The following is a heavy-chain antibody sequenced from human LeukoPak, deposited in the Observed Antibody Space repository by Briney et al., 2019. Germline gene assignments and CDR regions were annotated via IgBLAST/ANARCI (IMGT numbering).Heavy chain of an antibody. CDR2: INHSGST. J-gene: IGHJ4*02. V-gene: IGHV4-34*01. CDR1: GGSFSGYY. CDR3: ARGEGVPAATYYFDY. Sequence: SETLSLTCAVYGGSFSGYYWSRIRQPPGKGLEWIGEINHSGSTNYNPSLKSRVTISVDTSKNQFSLKLSSVTAADTAVYYCARGEGVPAATYYFDYWGQGTLVTVSS. D-gene: IGHD2-2*01.